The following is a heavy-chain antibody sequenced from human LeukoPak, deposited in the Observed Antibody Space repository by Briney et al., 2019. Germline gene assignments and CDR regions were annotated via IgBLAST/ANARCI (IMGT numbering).Heavy chain of an antibody. CDR3: AKDRYSSGWGAAFDI. J-gene: IGHJ3*02. CDR2: ISYDGSNK. Sequence: GTSLRLSCAASGFTFSDSGMHGVRQAPGKGLEWAALISYDGSNKYYADSVKGRFTISRSNSKNILYLQMNSLRPEDTAVYYCAKDRYSSGWGAAFDIWGQGTMVTVSS. V-gene: IGHV3-30*18. CDR1: GFTFSDSG. D-gene: IGHD6-19*01.